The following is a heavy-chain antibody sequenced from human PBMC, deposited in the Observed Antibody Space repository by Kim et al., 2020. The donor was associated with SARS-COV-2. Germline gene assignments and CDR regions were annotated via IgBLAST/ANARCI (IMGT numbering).Heavy chain of an antibody. CDR2: IYYSGST. D-gene: IGHD5-12*01. CDR1: GGSISSGGYY. CDR3: ASRRLDRDGYDY. J-gene: IGHJ4*02. V-gene: IGHV4-31*03. Sequence: SETLSLTCTVSGGSISSGGYYWSWIRQHPGKGLEWIGYIYYSGSTYYNPSLKSRVTISVDTSKNQFSLKLSSVTAADTAVYYCASRRLDRDGYDYWGQGTLVTVSS.